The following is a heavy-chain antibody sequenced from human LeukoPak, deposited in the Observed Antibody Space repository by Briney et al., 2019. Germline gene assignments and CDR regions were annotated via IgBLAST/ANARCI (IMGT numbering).Heavy chain of an antibody. J-gene: IGHJ4*02. Sequence: GGSLRLSCAASGFTFSSYAMSWVRQAPGKGLEWVSAISGSGGSTYYADSVKGRFTISRDNSKNTLYLQMNSLRAEDTAVYYCAKKRGSYNSPSPYYFDYWGQGTLDTVSS. V-gene: IGHV3-23*01. CDR3: AKKRGSYNSPSPYYFDY. CDR2: ISGSGGST. CDR1: GFTFSSYA. D-gene: IGHD1-26*01.